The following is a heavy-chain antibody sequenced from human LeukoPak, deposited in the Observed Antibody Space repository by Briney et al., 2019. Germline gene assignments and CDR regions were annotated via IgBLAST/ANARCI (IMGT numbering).Heavy chain of an antibody. V-gene: IGHV4-59*01. Sequence: SETLSLTCTVSGGSTSSYYWSWIRQPPGKGLEWIGYIYYSGSTNYNPSLKSRVTISVDTSKNQFSLKLSSVTAADTAVYYCARSDYDSSGPWGQGTLVTVSS. CDR2: IYYSGST. CDR1: GGSTSSYY. J-gene: IGHJ5*02. CDR3: ARSDYDSSGP. D-gene: IGHD3-22*01.